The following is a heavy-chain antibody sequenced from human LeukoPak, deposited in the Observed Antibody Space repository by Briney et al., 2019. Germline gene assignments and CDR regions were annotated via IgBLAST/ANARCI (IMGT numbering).Heavy chain of an antibody. V-gene: IGHV1-8*03. Sequence: ASVKVSCKASGYTFTSYDINWVRQATGQGLEWMGWMNPNSGNTGYAQKFQGRVTITRNTSISTAYMELSSLRSEDTAVYYCARGHYGSGSYFSIGFDIWGQGTMVTVSS. CDR3: ARGHYGSGSYFSIGFDI. CDR1: GYTFTSYD. CDR2: MNPNSGNT. J-gene: IGHJ3*02. D-gene: IGHD3-10*01.